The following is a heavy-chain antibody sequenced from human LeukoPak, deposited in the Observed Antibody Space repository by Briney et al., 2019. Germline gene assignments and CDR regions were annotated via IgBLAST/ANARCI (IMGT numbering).Heavy chain of an antibody. CDR3: ARDLGAPDDY. CDR1: GLTVSTAL. CDR2: INADGTGT. V-gene: IGHV3-74*01. Sequence: GGSLRLSCRVSGLTVSTALMDWVRQAPGKGLVWVSRINADGTGTNYADSVKGRFTISRDNAKNTLYLQMNSLRAEDTAVYFCARDLGAPDDYWGQGTPVTVSS. J-gene: IGHJ4*02. D-gene: IGHD3-10*01.